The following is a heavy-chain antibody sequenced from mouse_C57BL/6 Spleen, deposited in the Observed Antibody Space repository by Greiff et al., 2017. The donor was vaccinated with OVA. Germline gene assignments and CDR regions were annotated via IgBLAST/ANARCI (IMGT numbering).Heavy chain of an antibody. V-gene: IGHV5-12*01. J-gene: IGHJ2*01. CDR3: ARGGSSLFDY. D-gene: IGHD1-1*01. CDR1: GFTFSDYY. Sequence: EVQLVESGGGLVQPGGSLKLSCAASGFTFSDYYMYWVRQTPEKRLEWVAYISNGGGSTYYPDTVKGRFTISRDNAKNTLYLQMSRLKSEDTAMYYCARGGSSLFDYWGQGTTLTVSS. CDR2: ISNGGGST.